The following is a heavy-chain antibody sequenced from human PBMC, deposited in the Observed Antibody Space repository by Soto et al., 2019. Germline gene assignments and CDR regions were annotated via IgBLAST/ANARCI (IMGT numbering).Heavy chain of an antibody. Sequence: QVQLQESGPGLVKPSGTLSLTCAVSGGSISSSNWWSWVRQPPGKGLECIGEIYHSGSTNYNPSLKRRVTTSVDKSKNQFSLKLSSVTAADTAVYYCARGSTMVRGVIIFDYWGQGTLVTVSS. CDR1: GGSISSSNW. V-gene: IGHV4-4*02. J-gene: IGHJ4*02. D-gene: IGHD3-10*01. CDR2: IYHSGST. CDR3: ARGSTMVRGVIIFDY.